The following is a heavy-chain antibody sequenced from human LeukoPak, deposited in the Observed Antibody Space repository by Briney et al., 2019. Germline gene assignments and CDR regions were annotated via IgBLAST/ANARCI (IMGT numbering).Heavy chain of an antibody. J-gene: IGHJ4*02. CDR3: ARVLAPGRWEPSHYFDY. CDR2: IYYSGST. V-gene: IGHV4-39*07. CDR1: GGSISSSSYY. D-gene: IGHD1-26*01. Sequence: KPSETLSLTCTVSGGSISSSSYYWGWIRQPPGKGLEWIGSIYYSGSTYYNPSLKSRVTISVDTSKNQFSLKLSSVTAADTAVYYCARVLAPGRWEPSHYFDYWGQGTLVTVSS.